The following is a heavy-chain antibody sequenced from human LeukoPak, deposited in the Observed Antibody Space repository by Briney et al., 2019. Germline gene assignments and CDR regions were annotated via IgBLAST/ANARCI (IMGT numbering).Heavy chain of an antibody. CDR2: IYYSGST. V-gene: IGHV4-59*01. CDR1: GGSISSYY. CDR3: ASLLSVASDFDY. J-gene: IGHJ4*02. Sequence: PSETLSLTCTVSGGSISSYYWSWIRQPPGKGLEWIGYIYYSGSTNYNPSLKSRVTISVDTSKNQFSLQLSSVTAAGTAVYYYASLLSVASDFDYWGQGTLVTVSS. D-gene: IGHD4-23*01.